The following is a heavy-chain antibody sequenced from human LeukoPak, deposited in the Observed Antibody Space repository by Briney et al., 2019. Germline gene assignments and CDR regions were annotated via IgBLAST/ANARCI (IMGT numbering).Heavy chain of an antibody. CDR2: IYHSGST. J-gene: IGHJ3*02. V-gene: IGHV4-30-2*01. CDR1: GSSISSGDYY. CDR3: ARPYSSSSGPWDAFDI. Sequence: SETLSLTCTVSGSSISSGDYYWSWIRQPPGEGLEWIGYIYHSGSTYNNPSLKSRVTISVDRSKNQFSLKLSSVTAADTAVYYCARPYSSSSGPWDAFDIWGQGTMVTVSS. D-gene: IGHD6-6*01.